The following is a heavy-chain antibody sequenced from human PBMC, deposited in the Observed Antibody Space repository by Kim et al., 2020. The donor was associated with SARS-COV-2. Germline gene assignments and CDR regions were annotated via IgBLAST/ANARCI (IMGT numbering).Heavy chain of an antibody. CDR1: GFTFSTYW. J-gene: IGHJ4*02. V-gene: IGHV3-7*01. CDR2: IKEDGSEK. Sequence: GGSLRLSCAASGFTFSTYWMSWVRQAPGKGLEWEANIKEDGSEKYYGDSVKGRLTISRDNAKNSLFLQMNSLRAEDTAVYYCARDFDSWGRGTLVTVSS. CDR3: ARDFDS.